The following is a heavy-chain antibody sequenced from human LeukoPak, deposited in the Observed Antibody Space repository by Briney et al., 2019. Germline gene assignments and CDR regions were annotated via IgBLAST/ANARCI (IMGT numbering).Heavy chain of an antibody. CDR1: GGSFSGYY. D-gene: IGHD6-13*01. V-gene: IGHV4-34*01. Sequence: SETLCLTCAVSGGSFSGYYWSWIRQPPGKGLEWIGEISHSGSTNYHPSLKSRVTISVATSKNQFSLKLSSVTAADTAVYYCARVGPRYSSSWHYYYYSMDVWGKGTTVTVSS. J-gene: IGHJ6*03. CDR3: ARVGPRYSSSWHYYYYSMDV. CDR2: ISHSGST.